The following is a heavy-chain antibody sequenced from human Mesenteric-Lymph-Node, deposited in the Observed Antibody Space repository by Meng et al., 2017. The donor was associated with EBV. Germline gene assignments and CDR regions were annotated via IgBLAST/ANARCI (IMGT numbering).Heavy chain of an antibody. D-gene: IGHD1-26*01. V-gene: IGHV4-61*01. CDR3: AREAVGATVDH. CDR2: IDYSGST. CDR1: GDSVSSRSYY. Sequence: QGQLPESVPGQVKPSETLSLTCSVSGDSVSSRSYYWVWIRQPPGKGLEWIGYIDYSGSTTYKPSLKSRVTMSLDTSKNQFSLRLSSVTAADTAVYYCAREAVGATVDHWGQGTLVTVPS. J-gene: IGHJ4*02.